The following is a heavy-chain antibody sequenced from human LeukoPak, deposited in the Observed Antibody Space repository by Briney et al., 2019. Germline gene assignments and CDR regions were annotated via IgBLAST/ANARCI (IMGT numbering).Heavy chain of an antibody. CDR3: AKPPPGVADYYYYGMDV. CDR2: ISGSGGST. D-gene: IGHD7-27*01. J-gene: IGHJ6*02. Sequence: GGSLRLSCAASGFTFSSYAMSWVRQAPGQGLEWVSAISGSGGSTYYADSVKGRFTISRDNSKNTLYLQMNSLRAEDTAVYYCAKPPPGVADYYYYGMDVWGQGTTVTVSS. V-gene: IGHV3-23*01. CDR1: GFTFSSYA.